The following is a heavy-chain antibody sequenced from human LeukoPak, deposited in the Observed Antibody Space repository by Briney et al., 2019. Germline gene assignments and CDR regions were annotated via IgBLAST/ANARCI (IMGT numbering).Heavy chain of an antibody. CDR2: IKQDGSEK. Sequence: PGRSLRLSCAASGFTFSSYWMSWVRQAPGKGLEWVANIKQDGSEKYYVDSVKGRFTISRNNAKNSLYLQMNSLRAEDTAVYYCARFVYDYGDYFLDYWGQGTLVTVSS. D-gene: IGHD4-17*01. CDR1: GFTFSSYW. V-gene: IGHV3-7*03. J-gene: IGHJ4*02. CDR3: ARFVYDYGDYFLDY.